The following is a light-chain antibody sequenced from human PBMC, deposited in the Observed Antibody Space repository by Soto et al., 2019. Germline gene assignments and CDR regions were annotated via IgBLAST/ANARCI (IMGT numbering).Light chain of an antibody. Sequence: DIQMTQSPSSLSASVGDRVTIACQSSHDVSWNLNWFQQKPGEAPKLLIYDASNLERGVPSRFSGSGSGTDFTITISSLQPEVVATYYCQQYSSMLSFGGGTEVDVK. CDR2: DAS. CDR1: HDVSWN. CDR3: QQYSSMLS. V-gene: IGKV1-33*01. J-gene: IGKJ4*01.